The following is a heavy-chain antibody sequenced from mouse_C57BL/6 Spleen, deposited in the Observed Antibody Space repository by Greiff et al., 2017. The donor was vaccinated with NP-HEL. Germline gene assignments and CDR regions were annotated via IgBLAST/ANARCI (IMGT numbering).Heavy chain of an antibody. CDR3: ARGDYGSSYGYYAMDY. J-gene: IGHJ4*01. CDR2: ISDGGSYT. Sequence: VQLKESGGGLVKPGGSLKLSCAASGFTFSSYAMSWVRQTPEKRLEWVATISDGGSYTYYPDNVKGRFTISRDNAKNNLYLQMSHLKSEDTAMYYCARGDYGSSYGYYAMDYWGQGTSVTVSS. D-gene: IGHD1-1*01. CDR1: GFTFSSYA. V-gene: IGHV5-4*01.